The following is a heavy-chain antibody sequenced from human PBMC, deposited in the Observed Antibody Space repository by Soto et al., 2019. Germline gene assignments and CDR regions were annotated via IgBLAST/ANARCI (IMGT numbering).Heavy chain of an antibody. J-gene: IGHJ5*02. CDR1: GFRCRDYW. Sequence: GGSLRLSCAVSGFRCRDYWMSWVRQAPGKGLEWVANIKQDESDKYYVDSVKGRFTISRDNAKNALYLQMNSLRVEDTAVYYCAAYCYTMTCTHFHGYSWGQGTQVTVSS. D-gene: IGHD3-16*02. CDR3: AAYCYTMTCTHFHGYS. CDR2: IKQDESDK. V-gene: IGHV3-7*03.